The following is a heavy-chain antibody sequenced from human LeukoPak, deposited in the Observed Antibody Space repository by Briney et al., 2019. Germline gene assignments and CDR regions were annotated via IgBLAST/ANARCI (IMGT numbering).Heavy chain of an antibody. Sequence: NTSETLSLTCTVSGGPISSYYWSWIRQPPGKGLEWIGRIYTSWSTNYNPSPKSRVTMSVDTSKNQFSLKLSSVTAADTAVYYCARSRPYSSSWYGYYYYMDVWGKGTTVTVSS. CDR2: IYTSWST. J-gene: IGHJ6*03. CDR1: GGPISSYY. D-gene: IGHD6-13*01. CDR3: ARSRPYSSSWYGYYYYMDV. V-gene: IGHV4-4*07.